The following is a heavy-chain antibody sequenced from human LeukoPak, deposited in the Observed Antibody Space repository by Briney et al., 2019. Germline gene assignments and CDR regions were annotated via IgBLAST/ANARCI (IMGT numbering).Heavy chain of an antibody. Sequence: GGSLRLSCAASGFTFSSYSMNWVRQAPGKGLEWVSSISSSSVYKYYADSVKGRFTIFRDNAKNSLYLQMNSLRAEDTAVYYCAREFYFDYWGQGTLVTVSS. V-gene: IGHV3-21*01. CDR1: GFTFSSYS. CDR3: AREFYFDY. J-gene: IGHJ4*02. CDR2: ISSSSVYK.